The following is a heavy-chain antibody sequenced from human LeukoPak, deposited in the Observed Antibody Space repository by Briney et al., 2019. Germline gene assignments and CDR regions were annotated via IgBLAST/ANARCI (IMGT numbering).Heavy chain of an antibody. Sequence: ASVKVSCKASGYTFTSYGISWVRQAPGQGLEWMGWISAYNGNTNYARKLQGRVTMTTDTSTSTAYMELRSLRSDDTALYYCAKLIAPAPTWYMDVWGKGTTVTVSS. CDR1: GYTFTSYG. CDR3: AKLIAPAPTWYMDV. CDR2: ISAYNGNT. V-gene: IGHV1-18*01. J-gene: IGHJ6*03. D-gene: IGHD6-13*01.